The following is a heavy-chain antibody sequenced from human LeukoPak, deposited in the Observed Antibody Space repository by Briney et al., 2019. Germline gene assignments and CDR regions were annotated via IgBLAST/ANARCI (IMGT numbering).Heavy chain of an antibody. CDR2: ISGSGSGGST. D-gene: IGHD6-6*01. J-gene: IGHJ4*02. CDR3: ARGTRYSSSSDTGGPHDY. V-gene: IGHV3-23*01. CDR1: GLTFSSYG. Sequence: PGGSLRLSCAASGLTFSSYGMSWVRQAPGKGLEWVSGISGSGSGGSTYYADSVKGRFTISRDNSKNTLYLQMNSLRAEDTAVYYCARGTRYSSSSDTGGPHDYWGQGTLVTVSS.